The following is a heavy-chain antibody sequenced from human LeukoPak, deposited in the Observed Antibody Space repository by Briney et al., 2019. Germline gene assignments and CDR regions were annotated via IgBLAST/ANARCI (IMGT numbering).Heavy chain of an antibody. V-gene: IGHV3-30-3*01. D-gene: IGHD3-10*01. CDR1: GLTFSSYA. CDR2: ISYDGSNK. Sequence: GRSLRLSCAASGLTFSSYAMHWVRQAPGKGLEWVAVISYDGSNKYYADSVKGRFTISRDNSKNTLYLQMNSLRAEDTAVYYCARDRHRITMVRGVTPDYWGQGTLVTVSS. J-gene: IGHJ4*02. CDR3: ARDRHRITMVRGVTPDY.